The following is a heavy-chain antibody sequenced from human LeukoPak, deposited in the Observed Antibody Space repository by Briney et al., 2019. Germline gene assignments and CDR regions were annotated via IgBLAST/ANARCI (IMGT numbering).Heavy chain of an antibody. CDR3: ARRAGAYSHPYDY. V-gene: IGHV3-15*01. CDR1: AFTFSNAW. J-gene: IGHJ4*02. Sequence: PGGSLRLSCAASAFTFSNAWMNWVRQAPGKGLEWVGRIKSKADGGTIDYAAPVKGRFTISRDDSRNTLYLQMNSLKTEDTAVYYCARRAGAYSHPYDYWGQGTLVTVSS. D-gene: IGHD4/OR15-4a*01. CDR2: IKSKADGGTI.